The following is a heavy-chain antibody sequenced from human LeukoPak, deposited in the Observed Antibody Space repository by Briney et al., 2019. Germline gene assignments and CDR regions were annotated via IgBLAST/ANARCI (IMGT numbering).Heavy chain of an antibody. CDR2: IRSKPYGGTT. CDR3: TRHPQGTYYDFWSGYSPYYYYGMDV. Sequence: GRSLRLSCTASGFTFGDYAMSWVRQAPGKGLEWVGFIRSKPYGGTTEYAASVKGRFTISRDDSKSIAYLQMNSLKTEDTAVYYCTRHPQGTYYDFWSGYSPYYYYGMDVWGQGTTVTVSS. D-gene: IGHD3-3*01. V-gene: IGHV3-49*04. J-gene: IGHJ6*02. CDR1: GFTFGDYA.